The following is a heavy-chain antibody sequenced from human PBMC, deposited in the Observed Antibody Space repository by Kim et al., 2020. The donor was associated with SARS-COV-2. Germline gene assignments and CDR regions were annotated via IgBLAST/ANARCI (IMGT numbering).Heavy chain of an antibody. V-gene: IGHV3-74*01. J-gene: IGHJ4*02. CDR2: VNNDGSST. CDR3: ARGYGSGTKY. CDR1: GFTFTDYW. Sequence: GGSLRLSCTTSGFTFTDYWIHWVRQAPGKGLVGVSYVNNDGSSTGYADSVKGRFTISRDNAKNTLYLQMNSLRPEETAGYYCARGYGSGTKYWGQGSLVT. D-gene: IGHD3-10*01.